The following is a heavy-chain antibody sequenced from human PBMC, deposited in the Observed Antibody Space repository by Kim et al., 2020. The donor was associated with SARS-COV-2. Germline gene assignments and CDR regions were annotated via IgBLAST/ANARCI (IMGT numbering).Heavy chain of an antibody. CDR3: ARDAGGSGSYRSGYYYYGMDV. J-gene: IGHJ6*02. V-gene: IGHV3-53*01. D-gene: IGHD3-10*01. CDR2: IYSGGST. CDR1: GFTVSSNY. Sequence: GGSLRLSCAASGFTVSSNYMSWVRQAPGKGLEWVSVIYSGGSTYYADSVKGRFTISRDNSKNTLYLQMNSLRAEDTAVYYCARDAGGSGSYRSGYYYYGMDVWGQGTTVTVSS.